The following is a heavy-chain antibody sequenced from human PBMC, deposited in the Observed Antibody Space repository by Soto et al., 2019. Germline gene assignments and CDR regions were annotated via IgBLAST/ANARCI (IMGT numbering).Heavy chain of an antibody. CDR3: ARDVGYCSGGSCYFFDY. J-gene: IGHJ4*02. V-gene: IGHV1-69*06. Sequence: QVQLVQSGAEVKKPGSSVKVSCKASGGTFSSYAISWVRQAPGQGLEWMGGIIPIFGTANYAQKFQGRVTITADKPTSTAYMELSSLRSEDTAVYYCARDVGYCSGGSCYFFDYWGQGTLVTVSS. CDR2: IIPIFGTA. CDR1: GGTFSSYA. D-gene: IGHD2-15*01.